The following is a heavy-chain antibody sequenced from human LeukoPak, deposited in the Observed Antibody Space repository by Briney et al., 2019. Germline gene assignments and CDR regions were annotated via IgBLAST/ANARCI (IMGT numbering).Heavy chain of an antibody. J-gene: IGHJ4*02. CDR2: IYPGDSDT. Sequence: PGESLKISCKGSGYTFTTYWIGWVRQMPGKGLEWKGIIYPGDSDTRYSPSFQGQVTISADKSISTAYLQWSSLKASDTAMYYCARQKSAYDSEFDYWGQGTLVTVSS. CDR1: GYTFTTYW. V-gene: IGHV5-51*01. CDR3: ARQKSAYDSEFDY. D-gene: IGHD3-3*01.